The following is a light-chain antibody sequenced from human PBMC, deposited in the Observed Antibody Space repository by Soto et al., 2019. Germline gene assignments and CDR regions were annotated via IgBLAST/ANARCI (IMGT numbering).Light chain of an antibody. V-gene: IGKV1-39*01. CDR3: QQSYNTPWT. CDR2: GAS. Sequence: DIRMTQSPSSLSAAVGDRVTITCRASQTITTYLNWYQQRPGKAPKLLIYGASSLESGVPSRFSGSGSGTDFTLSISSLQYEDFATYYCQQSYNTPWTFGKGTKVDIK. CDR1: QTITTY. J-gene: IGKJ1*01.